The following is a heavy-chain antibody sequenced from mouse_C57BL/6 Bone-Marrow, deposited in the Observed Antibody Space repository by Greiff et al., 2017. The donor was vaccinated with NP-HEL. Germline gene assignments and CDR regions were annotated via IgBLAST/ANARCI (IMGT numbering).Heavy chain of an antibody. Sequence: RVESGGGLVKPGGSLKLSCAASGFTFSSYAMSWVRQTPEKRLEWVATISDGGSYTYYPDNVKGRFTISRDNAKNNLYLQMSHLKSEDTAMYYCARDRRGNYVWYFDVWGTGTTVTVSS. CDR1: GFTFSSYA. D-gene: IGHD2-1*01. V-gene: IGHV5-4*01. CDR3: ARDRRGNYVWYFDV. CDR2: ISDGGSYT. J-gene: IGHJ1*03.